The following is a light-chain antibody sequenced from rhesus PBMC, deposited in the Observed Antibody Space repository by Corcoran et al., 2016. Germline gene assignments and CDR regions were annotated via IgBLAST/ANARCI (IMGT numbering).Light chain of an antibody. V-gene: IGKV1-28*03. CDR1: QGISSY. CDR2: EVS. CDR3: LQHNSYPRT. Sequence: DIQMTQSPSSLSASVGDTVTITCRASQGISSYLNWFQQKPGKAPKFLIYEVSNLESGVPSRFSCSGSGTDFTLTISSLQPEDCAAYYVLQHNSYPRTFGQGTKVEIK. J-gene: IGKJ1*01.